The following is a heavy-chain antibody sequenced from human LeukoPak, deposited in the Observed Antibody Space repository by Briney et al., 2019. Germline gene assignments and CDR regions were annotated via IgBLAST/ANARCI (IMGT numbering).Heavy chain of an antibody. CDR2: ISYDGSNK. J-gene: IGHJ4*02. V-gene: IGHV3-30-3*01. Sequence: GGSLRLSCAASGFTFSSYAMHWVRQAPGKGLEWVAVISYDGSNKYYADSVKGRFTISRDNSKNTLYLQMNSLRAEDTAVYYCAKDRQGDTAMGLYDYWGQGTLVTVSS. D-gene: IGHD5-18*01. CDR3: AKDRQGDTAMGLYDY. CDR1: GFTFSSYA.